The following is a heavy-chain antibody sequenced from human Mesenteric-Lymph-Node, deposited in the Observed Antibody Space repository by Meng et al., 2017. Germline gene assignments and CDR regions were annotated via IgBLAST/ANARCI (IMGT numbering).Heavy chain of an antibody. CDR3: AKEQRDYYDSSGYYFL. D-gene: IGHD3-22*01. CDR2: ISGSGGST. J-gene: IGHJ4*02. V-gene: IGHV3-23*01. CDR1: GFTFSSYA. Sequence: GGSLRLSCAASGFTFSSYAMSWVRQAPGKGLEWVSAISGSGGSTYYADSVKGRFTISRDNSKNTLYLQMNSLRAEDTAVYYCAKEQRDYYDSSGYYFLWGQGTLVTVSS.